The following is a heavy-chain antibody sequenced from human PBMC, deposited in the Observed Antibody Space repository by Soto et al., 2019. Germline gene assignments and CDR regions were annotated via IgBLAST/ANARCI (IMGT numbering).Heavy chain of an antibody. CDR2: INQDGSEK. CDR1: GFTLSSHW. Sequence: GGSLRLSCAASGFTLSSHWMSWVRQAPGKGLEWVANINQDGSEKNYVDSVKGRFTISRDNAKNSLYLQMNSLRAEDTAVYYCARDVHYCSSTGCYYWFDHWGQGAMVTVS. D-gene: IGHD2-2*01. CDR3: ARDVHYCSSTGCYYWFDH. J-gene: IGHJ5*02. V-gene: IGHV3-7*01.